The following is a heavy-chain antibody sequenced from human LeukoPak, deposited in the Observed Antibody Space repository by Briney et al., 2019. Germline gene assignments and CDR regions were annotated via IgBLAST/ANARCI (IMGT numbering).Heavy chain of an antibody. V-gene: IGHV1-8*01. D-gene: IGHD6-13*01. CDR1: GYTFTSYD. Sequence: ASVKVSCKASGYTFTSYDINWVRQATGQGLEWMGWMNSNSGNTGYAQKFQGRVTMTRNTSISTAYMELSSLRSEDTAVYYCARATSPGIAAAGAIDYWGQGTLVTVSS. CDR2: MNSNSGNT. J-gene: IGHJ4*02. CDR3: ARATSPGIAAAGAIDY.